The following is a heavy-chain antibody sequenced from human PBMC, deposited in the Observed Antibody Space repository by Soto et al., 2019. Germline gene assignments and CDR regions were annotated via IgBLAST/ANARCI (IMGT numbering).Heavy chain of an antibody. V-gene: IGHV3-30*18. D-gene: IGHD2-2*02. CDR3: AKSPNFYCSSPNCYKYYFDY. CDR2: ISYDGSDK. Sequence: QDHLVESGGGVVQPGTSLRLSCAASGFTFNTYGMHWVRQAPGKGLEWVAVISYDGSDKFYADSVKGRFTISRDNSKNTLYLQTSSLRAEDTAIYYCAKSPNFYCSSPNCYKYYFDYWGQGTLVTVSS. J-gene: IGHJ4*02. CDR1: GFTFNTYG.